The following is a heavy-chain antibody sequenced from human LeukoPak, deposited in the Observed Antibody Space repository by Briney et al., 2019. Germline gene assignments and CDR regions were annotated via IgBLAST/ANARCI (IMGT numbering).Heavy chain of an antibody. CDR2: IRYDGNNK. D-gene: IGHD3-22*01. J-gene: IGHJ4*02. CDR1: GFTFSSYG. V-gene: IGHV3-30*02. Sequence: GGSLRLSCAASGFTFSSYGMHWVRQAPGKGLEWVAFIRYDGNNKHYADSVQGRFTISRENSKNTLYLQMNSLTAEDTAVYYCAKDQGYYDSSGYSTEYWGQGTLVTVSS. CDR3: AKDQGYYDSSGYSTEY.